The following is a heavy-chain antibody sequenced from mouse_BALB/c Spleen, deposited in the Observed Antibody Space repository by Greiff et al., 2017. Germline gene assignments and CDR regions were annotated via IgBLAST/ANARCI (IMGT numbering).Heavy chain of an antibody. CDR1: GFTFSSYG. V-gene: IGHV5-6-3*01. J-gene: IGHJ2*01. CDR3: ASYGPFDY. D-gene: IGHD1-1*02. CDR2: INSNGGST. Sequence: DVMLVESGGGLVQPGGSLKLSCAASGFTFSSYGMSWVRQTPDKRLELVATINSNGGSTYYPDSVKGRFTISRDNAKNTLYLQMSSLKSEDTAMYYCASYGPFDYWGQGTTLTVSS.